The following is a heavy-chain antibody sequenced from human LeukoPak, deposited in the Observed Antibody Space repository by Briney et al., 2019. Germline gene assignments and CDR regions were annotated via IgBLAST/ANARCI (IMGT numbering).Heavy chain of an antibody. CDR3: AKDGSSSSGWYGHDAFDI. CDR2: ISGSGDST. CDR1: GFTFSSYA. Sequence: PGGSLRLSCAASGFTFSSYAMSWVRQAPGKGLEWVSAISGSGDSTYYADSVKGRFTISRDNSKNTLYLQMNSLRAEDTAVYYCAKDGSSSSGWYGHDAFDIWGQGTMVTVSS. J-gene: IGHJ3*02. V-gene: IGHV3-23*01. D-gene: IGHD6-19*01.